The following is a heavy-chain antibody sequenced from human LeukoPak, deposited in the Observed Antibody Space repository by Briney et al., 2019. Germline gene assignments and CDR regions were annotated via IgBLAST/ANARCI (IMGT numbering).Heavy chain of an antibody. J-gene: IGHJ5*02. V-gene: IGHV4-30-4*01. Sequence: SQTLSLTCTVSGGSISSADYYWSWIRQPPGKGLEWIGYIYYSGSTYYNPSLKSRVTISVDTSKNQFSLKLSSVTAADTAVYYCALRMVRGVIDWFDPWGQGTLVTVSS. CDR2: IYYSGST. CDR1: GGSISSADYY. D-gene: IGHD3-10*01. CDR3: ALRMVRGVIDWFDP.